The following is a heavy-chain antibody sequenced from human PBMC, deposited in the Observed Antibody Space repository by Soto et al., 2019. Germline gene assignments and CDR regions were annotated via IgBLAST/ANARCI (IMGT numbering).Heavy chain of an antibody. J-gene: IGHJ6*02. CDR1: GFTFSSYA. CDR3: AREQVGGMDG. Sequence: PGGSLRLSCAASGFTFSSYAMHWVRQAPGKGLEWVAVISYDGSNKYYADSVKGRFTISRDNSKNTLYLQMNSLRAEDTAVYYCAREQVGGMDGWGQGTTVSVAS. D-gene: IGHD2-15*01. CDR2: ISYDGSNK. V-gene: IGHV3-30-3*01.